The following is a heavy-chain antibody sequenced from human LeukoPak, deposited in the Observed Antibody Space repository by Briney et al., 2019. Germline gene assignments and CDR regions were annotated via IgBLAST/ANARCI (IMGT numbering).Heavy chain of an antibody. CDR3: ARGVAVAGTGGSY. CDR2: ISAYNGHT. Sequence: ASVNVSCKASGYTSTSHGISWVRQAPGQGLEWMGWISAYNGHTKYAQKLQGRVTMTTDTSTSTAYMGLRSLRSDDTAVYYCARGVAVAGTGGSYWGQGTLVTVSS. CDR1: GYTSTSHG. V-gene: IGHV1-18*01. J-gene: IGHJ4*02. D-gene: IGHD6-19*01.